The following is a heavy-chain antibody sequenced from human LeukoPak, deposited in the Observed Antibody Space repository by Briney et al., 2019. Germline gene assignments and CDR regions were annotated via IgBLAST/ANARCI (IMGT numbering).Heavy chain of an antibody. D-gene: IGHD5-24*01. CDR2: IYYSGST. CDR3: ARKGWLHPPSY. J-gene: IGHJ4*02. V-gene: IGHV4-59*01. CDR1: GGSIRNYY. Sequence: PSETLSLTCTVSGGSIRNYYWSWIRQPPGKGLEWIGYIYYSGSTNYNPSLKSRVTISVDTSKNQFSLKLSSVTAADTAVYYCARKGWLHPPSYWGQGTLVTVSS.